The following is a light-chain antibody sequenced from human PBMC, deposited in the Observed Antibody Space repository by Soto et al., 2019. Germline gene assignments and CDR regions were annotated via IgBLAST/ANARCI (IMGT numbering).Light chain of an antibody. CDR1: SSDVGGYNY. CDR2: EVS. Sequence: QSALTQPASVSGSPGQSITISCTGTSSDVGGYNYVSWYQQHPGKAPKLMIYEVSNRPSGVSNRFSGSKSGNTASLTISGLQAEDEADDYCSSYTSSSTLGVFGGGTKVTVL. V-gene: IGLV2-14*01. J-gene: IGLJ2*01. CDR3: SSYTSSSTLGV.